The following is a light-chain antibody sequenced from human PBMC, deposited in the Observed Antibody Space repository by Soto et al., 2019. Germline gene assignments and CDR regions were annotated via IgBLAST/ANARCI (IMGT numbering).Light chain of an antibody. V-gene: IGKV1-5*03. J-gene: IGKJ1*01. CDR3: QHYNSYSEA. Sequence: DIQMTQSPSSLSASVGNRVTITCRASQSVSKFLNWYQHKPGKAPKLLIFSASTLKSGVPSRFSGSGSGTEFTLTISSLQPDDFATYYCQHYNSYSEAFGQGTKVDIK. CDR1: QSVSKF. CDR2: SAS.